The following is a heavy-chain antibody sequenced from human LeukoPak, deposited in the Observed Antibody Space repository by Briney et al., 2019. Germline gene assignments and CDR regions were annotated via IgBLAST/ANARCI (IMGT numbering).Heavy chain of an antibody. Sequence: GGSLRLSCAASGFTFSSYEMNWVRQAPGKGLEWVSYISSSGSTIYYADSVKGRFTISRDNAKNSLYLQMNSLRAEDTAVYYCASMGPQWDSGYDSDDYWGQGTLVTVSS. CDR1: GFTFSSYE. J-gene: IGHJ4*02. D-gene: IGHD5-12*01. V-gene: IGHV3-48*03. CDR2: ISSSGSTI. CDR3: ASMGPQWDSGYDSDDY.